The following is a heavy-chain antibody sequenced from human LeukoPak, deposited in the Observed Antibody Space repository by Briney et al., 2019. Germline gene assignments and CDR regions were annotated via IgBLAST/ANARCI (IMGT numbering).Heavy chain of an antibody. V-gene: IGHV4-59*08. Sequence: SETLSLTCTVSGGSINNYYWTWIRQPPEKGLEWIGYIYYSGRTDYNPSLKSRVTISVDTSKNQFSLKLSSVTAADTAVYYCVRRVRSTEFFQHWGQGTLVTVSS. D-gene: IGHD1-1*01. CDR2: IYYSGRT. CDR3: VRRVRSTEFFQH. J-gene: IGHJ1*01. CDR1: GGSINNYY.